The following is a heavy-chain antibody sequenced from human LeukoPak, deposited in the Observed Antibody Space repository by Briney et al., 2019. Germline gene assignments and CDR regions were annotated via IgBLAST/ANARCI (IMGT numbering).Heavy chain of an antibody. CDR3: ARGGTAVIAPYAFDI. CDR2: IYYSGST. Sequence: TASETLSLTCTVSGGSISSYYWSGIRQPPGKGLEWIGYIYYSGSTNCNPSVKSRVAMSVDTSKKQFSLKLSSLTAADTAVYYCARGGTAVIAPYAFDIWGQGTMVTVSS. J-gene: IGHJ3*02. D-gene: IGHD4-23*01. V-gene: IGHV4-59*01. CDR1: GGSISSYY.